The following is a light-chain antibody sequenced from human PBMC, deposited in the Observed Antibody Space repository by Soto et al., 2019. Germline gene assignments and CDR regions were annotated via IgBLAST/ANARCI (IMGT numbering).Light chain of an antibody. V-gene: IGKV3-20*01. J-gene: IGKJ1*01. CDR2: GTT. CDR1: QSVNSLF. Sequence: EIVLTQSPDPLSFSPGERATLSCRASQSVNSLFFGWHQQKPGQAPRLLIYGTTNRAAGIPDRFSGSGSGTDFTLTISRLEPEDSAVYFCQQYGISPKTFGQGTKVDIK. CDR3: QQYGISPKT.